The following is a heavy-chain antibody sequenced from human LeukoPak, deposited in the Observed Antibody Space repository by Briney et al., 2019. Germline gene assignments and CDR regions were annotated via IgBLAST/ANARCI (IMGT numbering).Heavy chain of an antibody. CDR3: ARDYGDYDFWFDP. CDR2: MNPNSGNT. Sequence: ASVKVSCKASGYTFTSYDINRVRQATGQGLEWMGWMNPNSGNTGYAQKFQGRVTMTRNTSISTAYMELSSLRSEDTAVYYCARDYGDYDFWFDPWGQGTLVTVSS. J-gene: IGHJ5*02. D-gene: IGHD4-17*01. CDR1: GYTFTSYD. V-gene: IGHV1-8*01.